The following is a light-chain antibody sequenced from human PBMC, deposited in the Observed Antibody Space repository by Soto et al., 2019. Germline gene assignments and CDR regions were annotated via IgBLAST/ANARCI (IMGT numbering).Light chain of an antibody. Sequence: QPVLTQSPSASASLGASVKLTCTLSSGHSSYAIAWHQQQPEKGPRYLMKLNSDGSHSKGDGIPDRFSGSSSGAERYLTISSLQSEDAADYYCQTWGTGIHVVFGGGTKLTVL. J-gene: IGLJ2*01. CDR1: SGHSSYA. CDR3: QTWGTGIHVV. CDR2: LNSDGSH. V-gene: IGLV4-69*01.